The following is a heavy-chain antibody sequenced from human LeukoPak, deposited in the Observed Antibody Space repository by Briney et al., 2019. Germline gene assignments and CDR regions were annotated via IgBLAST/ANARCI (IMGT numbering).Heavy chain of an antibody. CDR2: IKSKTDGGAT. V-gene: IGHV3-15*01. Sequence: GGSLRLSCAVSGFTFSNAWMSWVRQAPGKGLEWVGRIKSKTDGGATDYAAPVKGRFIISRDDSKNTLYLQMNSLKTEDTAVYYCTTAVSEAGTDSDYWGQGTLVTVFS. J-gene: IGHJ4*02. D-gene: IGHD6-19*01. CDR1: GFTFSNAW. CDR3: TTAVSEAGTDSDY.